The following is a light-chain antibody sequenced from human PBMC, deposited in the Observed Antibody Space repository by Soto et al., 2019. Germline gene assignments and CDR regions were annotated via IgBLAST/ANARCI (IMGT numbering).Light chain of an antibody. CDR1: QSFSSN. CDR2: GAS. CDR3: QQYNNWPWT. Sequence: EIMMTQSPTTLSVSPGERATLSCRASQSFSSNLAWYQQKPGQAPRLIIYGASTRATGMPTRFSGSGSGTEFTLTISSMQSEDLAVYYCQQYNNWPWTFGQGTTVEIK. V-gene: IGKV3-15*01. J-gene: IGKJ1*01.